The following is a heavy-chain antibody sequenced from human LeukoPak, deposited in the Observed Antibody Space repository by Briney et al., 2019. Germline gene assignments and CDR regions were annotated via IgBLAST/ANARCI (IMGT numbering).Heavy chain of an antibody. CDR2: IYYSGST. Sequence: SETLSLTCAVSGGSISSGGYYWSWIRQHPGKGLEWIGYIYYSGSTYYNPSLKSRVTISVDTSKNQFSLKLSSVTAADTAVYYCASSYVWGSYRYAGFDPWGQGTLVTVSS. CDR1: GGSISSGGYY. V-gene: IGHV4-31*11. J-gene: IGHJ5*02. CDR3: ASSYVWGSYRYAGFDP. D-gene: IGHD3-16*02.